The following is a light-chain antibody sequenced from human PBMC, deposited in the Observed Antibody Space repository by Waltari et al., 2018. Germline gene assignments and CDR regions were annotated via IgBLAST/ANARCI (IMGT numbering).Light chain of an antibody. J-gene: IGLJ2*01. Sequence: QSALTQPPSASGSPGQSVTISCTGTSRDVGGYNYVSSYQQAPGKAPRLIIYEVNERPSGVPHRFSGSKSGNTASLTVSGLQPEDEGEYYCSSYAGSDNFLLFGGGTKLTVL. CDR1: SRDVGGYNY. V-gene: IGLV2-8*01. CDR3: SSYAGSDNFLL. CDR2: EVN.